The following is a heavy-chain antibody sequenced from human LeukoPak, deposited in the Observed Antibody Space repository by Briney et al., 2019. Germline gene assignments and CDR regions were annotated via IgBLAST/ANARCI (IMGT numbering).Heavy chain of an antibody. V-gene: IGHV4-34*01. Sequence: SETLSLTCAVYGGSFSGYHWSWIRQPPGKGLEWIGEINHSGGTNYNPSLKSRVTISVDTSKNQFSLKLSSVTAADTAVYYCARVGIAAAGTQSELDYWGQGTLVTVSS. J-gene: IGHJ4*02. CDR1: GGSFSGYH. D-gene: IGHD6-13*01. CDR2: INHSGGT. CDR3: ARVGIAAAGTQSELDY.